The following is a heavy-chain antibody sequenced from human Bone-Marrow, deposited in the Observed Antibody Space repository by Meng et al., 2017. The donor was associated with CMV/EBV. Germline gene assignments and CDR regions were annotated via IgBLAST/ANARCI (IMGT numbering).Heavy chain of an antibody. D-gene: IGHD2-2*02. CDR1: GFTFSSYW. J-gene: IGHJ5*02. CDR2: IKQDGSEK. CDR3: ARARPLRYCSSTSCYNGWFDP. Sequence: GGSLRLSCAASGFTFSSYWMSWVRQAPGKGLEWVANIKQDGSEKYYVDSVKGRFTISRDNAKNSLYLQMNSLRAEDTAVYYCARARPLRYCSSTSCYNGWFDPWGQGTLVTVSS. V-gene: IGHV3-7*01.